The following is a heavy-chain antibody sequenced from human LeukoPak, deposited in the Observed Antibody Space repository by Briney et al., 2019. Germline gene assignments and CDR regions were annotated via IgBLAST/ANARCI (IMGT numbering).Heavy chain of an antibody. V-gene: IGHV4-34*01. CDR3: ARAPRRYGSGSTHRYYYYGMDV. D-gene: IGHD3-10*01. CDR2: INHSGST. Sequence: SETLSLTCAVYGGSFSGYYWSWIRHPPGKGLEWIGDINHSGSTNYNPSLKSRVTISVDTSKNQFSLKLSSVTAADTAVYYCARAPRRYGSGSTHRYYYYGMDVWGKGTTVTVSS. CDR1: GGSFSGYY. J-gene: IGHJ6*04.